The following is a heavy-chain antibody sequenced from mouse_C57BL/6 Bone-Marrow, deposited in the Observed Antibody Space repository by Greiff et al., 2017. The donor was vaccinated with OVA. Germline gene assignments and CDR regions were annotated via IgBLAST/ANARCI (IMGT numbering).Heavy chain of an antibody. CDR2: ISYDGSN. J-gene: IGHJ3*01. Sequence: EVKLMESGPGLVKPSQSLSLTCSVTGYSITSGYYWNWIRQFPGNKLEWMGYISYDGSNNYNPSLKNRISITRDTSKNQFFLKLNSVTTEDTATYYCASPYYSNPAWFAYWGQGTLVTVSA. CDR3: ASPYYSNPAWFAY. D-gene: IGHD2-5*01. V-gene: IGHV3-6*01. CDR1: GYSITSGYY.